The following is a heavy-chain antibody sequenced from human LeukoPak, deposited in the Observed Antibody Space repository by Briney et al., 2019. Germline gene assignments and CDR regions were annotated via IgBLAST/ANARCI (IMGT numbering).Heavy chain of an antibody. CDR2: INPNSGGT. J-gene: IGHJ4*02. Sequence: ASVKVSCKASGYTFTSYYLHWVRQAPGQGLEWMGWINPNSGGTNYAQKFQGRVTMTRDTSISTAYMELSSLRSDDTALYYCARDFKYSSSSLVHYWGQGTLVTVSS. CDR3: ARDFKYSSSSLVHY. D-gene: IGHD6-6*01. CDR1: GYTFTSYY. V-gene: IGHV1-2*02.